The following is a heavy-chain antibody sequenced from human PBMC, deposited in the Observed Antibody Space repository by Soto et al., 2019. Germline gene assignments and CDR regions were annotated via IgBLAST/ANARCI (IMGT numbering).Heavy chain of an antibody. CDR2: IIPILGIA. CDR1: GGTFSSYT. D-gene: IGHD3-22*01. V-gene: IGHV1-69*08. CDR3: ARDREYTNGYYYSLYNYYYTMDV. J-gene: IGHJ6*02. Sequence: QVQLVQSGAEVKKPGSSVKVSCKASGGTFSSYTISWVRQAPGQGLEWMGRIIPILGIANYAQKFQGRVTIIPDKSTSPAYMEQSSLRSEDTAVYYCARDREYTNGYYYSLYNYYYTMDVWGQGTTVTVSS.